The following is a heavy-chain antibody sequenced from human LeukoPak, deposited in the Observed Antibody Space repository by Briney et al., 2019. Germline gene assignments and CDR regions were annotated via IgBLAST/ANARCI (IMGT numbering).Heavy chain of an antibody. D-gene: IGHD2-2*01. CDR2: INPSGGST. V-gene: IGHV1-46*01. Sequence: ASVKVSCKASGYTFTSYYMHWVRQAPGQGLEWMGIINPSGGSTSYAQKFQGRVTMTRDTSTSTVYMELSSLRSEDTAVYYCARRCSSTSCYPGMDVWGQGTTVTVSS. J-gene: IGHJ6*02. CDR1: GYTFTSYY. CDR3: ARRCSSTSCYPGMDV.